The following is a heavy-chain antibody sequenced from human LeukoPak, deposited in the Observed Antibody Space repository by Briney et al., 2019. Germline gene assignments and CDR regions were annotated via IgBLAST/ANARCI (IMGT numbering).Heavy chain of an antibody. V-gene: IGHV1-18*01. D-gene: IGHD3-10*01. CDR1: GCTFTSYG. CDR3: ASRGYYYGSGTPVYYFDY. CDR2: ISAYNGNT. J-gene: IGHJ4*02. Sequence: GASVKVSCKASGCTFTSYGISWVRQAPGQGLEWMGWISAYNGNTNYAQKLQGRVTMTTDTSTSTAYMELRSLRSDDTAVYYCASRGYYYGSGTPVYYFDYWGQGTLVTVSS.